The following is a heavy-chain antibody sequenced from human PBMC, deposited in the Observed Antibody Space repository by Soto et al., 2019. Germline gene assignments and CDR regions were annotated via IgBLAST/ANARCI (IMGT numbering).Heavy chain of an antibody. D-gene: IGHD1-26*01. J-gene: IGHJ6*02. Sequence: EVQLVESGGGLVKPGGSLRLSCAASGFTFSSYSMNWVRQAPGKGLEWVSSISSSSSYIYYAASVKGRFTNSRDNAKNSLDLQMNSLLAEDTAVYYCARDLYRLSLRPPWDYYYGIDVWGQGTTVTVSS. CDR2: ISSSSSYI. V-gene: IGHV3-21*01. CDR1: GFTFSSYS. CDR3: ARDLYRLSLRPPWDYYYGIDV.